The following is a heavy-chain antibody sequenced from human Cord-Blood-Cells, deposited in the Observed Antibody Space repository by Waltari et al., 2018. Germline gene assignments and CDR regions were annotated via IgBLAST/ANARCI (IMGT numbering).Heavy chain of an antibody. D-gene: IGHD2-15*01. CDR2: INHSGST. J-gene: IGHJ4*02. CDR3: ARIRGVARGRTDY. CDR1: GGSFRGYY. Sequence: QVQLQQWGAGLLKPSETLSLTCAVYGGSFRGYYWSWIRQPPGKGLEWIGEINHSGSTNYNPSLKSRVTISVDTSKNQFSLKLSSVTAADTAVYYCARIRGVARGRTDYWGQGTLVTVSS. V-gene: IGHV4-34*01.